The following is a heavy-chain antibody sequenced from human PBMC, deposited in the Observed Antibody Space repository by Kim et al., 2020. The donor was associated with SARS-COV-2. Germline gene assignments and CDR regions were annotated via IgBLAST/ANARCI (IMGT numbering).Heavy chain of an antibody. CDR1: GFTFSTYN. Sequence: GGSPRLSCAASGFTFSTYNMNWVRQAPGKGLEWVSYISSSSNTIYYADSVKGRFTISRDNAKNSLYLQMTSLRAEDTAVYYCARDRRRVALIVVFRYGL. CDR3: ARDRRRVALIVVFRYGL. D-gene: IGHD3-22*01. CDR2: ISSSSNTI. V-gene: IGHV3-48*04. J-gene: IGHJ6*01.